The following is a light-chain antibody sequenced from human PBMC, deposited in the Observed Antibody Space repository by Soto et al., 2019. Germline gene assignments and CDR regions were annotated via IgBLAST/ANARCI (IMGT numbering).Light chain of an antibody. V-gene: IGLV1-47*01. CDR1: SSNIGSNY. Sequence: HSVLTQPHSASGTPVQRVTISCSGSSSNIGSNYVYWYQQLPGTAPKLLIYRNNQRPSGVPDRFSGSKSGTSASLAISGLRSEDEADYYCAAWDESLSDVVFGGGTQLTVL. CDR3: AAWDESLSDVV. CDR2: RNN. J-gene: IGLJ2*01.